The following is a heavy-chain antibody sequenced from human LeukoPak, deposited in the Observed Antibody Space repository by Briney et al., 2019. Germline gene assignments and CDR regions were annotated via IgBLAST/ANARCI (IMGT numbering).Heavy chain of an antibody. CDR2: IYYSGST. Sequence: SETLSLTCTVSGGSISSYYRSWIRQPPGKGLEWIGYIYYSGSTNYNPSLKSRVTISVDTSKNQFSLKLSSVTAADTAVYYCARVHGVYYYGSGSYYNVRPTDSYYFDYWGQGTLVTVSS. CDR3: ARVHGVYYYGSGSYYNVRPTDSYYFDY. CDR1: GGSISSYY. D-gene: IGHD3-10*01. V-gene: IGHV4-59*01. J-gene: IGHJ4*02.